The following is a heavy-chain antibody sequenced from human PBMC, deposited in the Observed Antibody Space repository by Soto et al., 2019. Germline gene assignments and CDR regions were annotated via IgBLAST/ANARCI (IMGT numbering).Heavy chain of an antibody. CDR3: ARSIVVVTALDY. D-gene: IGHD2-21*02. CDR1: GYTFTSYA. Sequence: QVQLVQSGAEEKKPGASVKVSCKASGYTFTSYAMHWVRKAPGQRREWMGWINAGNGNTKYSQKFQGRVTITRDTYASTAYMELSSLRSEDTAVYYCARSIVVVTALDYWGQGALVTVSS. V-gene: IGHV1-3*05. CDR2: INAGNGNT. J-gene: IGHJ4*02.